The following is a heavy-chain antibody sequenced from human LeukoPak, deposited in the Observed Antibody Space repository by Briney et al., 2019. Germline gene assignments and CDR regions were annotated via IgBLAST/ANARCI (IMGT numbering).Heavy chain of an antibody. CDR2: IYTSGST. Sequence: SETLSLTCTVPGGSISSYYWSWIRQPAGKGLEWIGRIYTSGSTNYNPSLKSRVTMSVDTSKNQFSLKLSSVTAADTAVYYCAGRPNYYGSGSYQSGAFDIWGQGTMVTVSS. CDR3: AGRPNYYGSGSYQSGAFDI. D-gene: IGHD3-10*01. CDR1: GGSISSYY. J-gene: IGHJ3*02. V-gene: IGHV4-4*07.